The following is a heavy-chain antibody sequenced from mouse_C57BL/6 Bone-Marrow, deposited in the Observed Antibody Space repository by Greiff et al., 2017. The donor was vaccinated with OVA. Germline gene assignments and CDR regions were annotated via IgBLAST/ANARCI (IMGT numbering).Heavy chain of an antibody. CDR3: TSYGNCDY. CDR1: GFNIKDDY. CDR2: IDPENGDT. D-gene: IGHD2-1*01. V-gene: IGHV14-4*01. Sequence: EVKLVASGAELVRPGASVKLSCTASGFNIKDDYMHWVKQRPEQGLEWIGWIDPENGDTEYASKFQGKATITADTSANTAYLQLSSLTSEDTAVYYCTSYGNCDYWGQGTTLTVSS. J-gene: IGHJ2*01.